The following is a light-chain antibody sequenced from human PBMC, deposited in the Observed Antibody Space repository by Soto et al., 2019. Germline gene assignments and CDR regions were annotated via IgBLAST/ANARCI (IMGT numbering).Light chain of an antibody. CDR1: SSDVGSYNL. Sequence: QSALTQPASVSGSPGQSITISCTGTSSDVGSYNLVSWYQQHPGKAPKLIIYEDSKRPSGVSNRFSGSKSGNTASLTISGLQTEDEADYYCCSYGDSSTYVFGTGTKLTVL. V-gene: IGLV2-23*01. J-gene: IGLJ1*01. CDR3: CSYGDSSTYV. CDR2: EDS.